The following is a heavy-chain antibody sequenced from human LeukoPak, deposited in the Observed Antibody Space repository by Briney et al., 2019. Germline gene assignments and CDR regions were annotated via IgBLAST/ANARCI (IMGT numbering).Heavy chain of an antibody. V-gene: IGHV3-23*01. D-gene: IGHD1-26*01. Sequence: GGSLRLSCAASGFTFNTYAMNWVRQAPGKGLEWVSAISGSGENTYYADSVKGRFTISRDNSKNTLFLQMNSLRVEDTAVYYCAKDDRPGTGPYTGSYYCAFDTWGQGTMVTVSS. CDR2: ISGSGENT. CDR1: GFTFNTYA. CDR3: AKDDRPGTGPYTGSYYCAFDT. J-gene: IGHJ3*02.